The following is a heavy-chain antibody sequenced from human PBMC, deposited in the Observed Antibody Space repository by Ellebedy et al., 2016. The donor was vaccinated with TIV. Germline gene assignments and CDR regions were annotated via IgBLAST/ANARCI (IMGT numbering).Heavy chain of an antibody. D-gene: IGHD4/OR15-4a*01. CDR2: INPDSGGT. J-gene: IGHJ6*02. CDR1: GYVFTAYY. CDR3: ARVLRATSGMDV. V-gene: IGHV1-2*02. Sequence: ASVKVSCKTSGYVFTAYYIHWVRQAPGQGLEWMGWINPDSGGTNLPQKFQGRGTMTRDTSVNTAYMELSRLQSDDTDVYYCARVLRATSGMDVWGQGTTVIVS.